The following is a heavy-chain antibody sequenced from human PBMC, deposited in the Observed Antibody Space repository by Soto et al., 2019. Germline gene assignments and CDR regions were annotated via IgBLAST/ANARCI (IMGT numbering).Heavy chain of an antibody. CDR1: GGSFSGYY. Sequence: TLSLTCAVYGGSFSGYYWSWIRQPPGKGLEWIGEINHSGSTNYNPSLKSRVTISVDTSKNQFSLKLSSVTAADTAVYYCARGSTYYSSGYGYWGQGTLVTVSS. V-gene: IGHV4-34*01. CDR2: INHSGST. J-gene: IGHJ4*02. CDR3: ARGSTYYSSGYGY. D-gene: IGHD6-19*01.